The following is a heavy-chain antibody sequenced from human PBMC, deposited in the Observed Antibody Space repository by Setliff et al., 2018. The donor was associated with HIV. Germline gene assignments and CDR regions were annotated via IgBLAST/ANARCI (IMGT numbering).Heavy chain of an antibody. CDR2: INHSGGT. D-gene: IGHD6-19*01. CDR3: ARGGTVSADFDS. Sequence: PSETLSLTCAVSGGTFSLHYYTWLRQSPLRGLEWIGEINHSGGTRYNPSLESRVTMSLDSSRKQFSLRLISVTAADTAVYFCARGGTVSADFDSWGQGTLVTVSS. CDR1: GGTFSLHY. J-gene: IGHJ4*02. V-gene: IGHV4-34*01.